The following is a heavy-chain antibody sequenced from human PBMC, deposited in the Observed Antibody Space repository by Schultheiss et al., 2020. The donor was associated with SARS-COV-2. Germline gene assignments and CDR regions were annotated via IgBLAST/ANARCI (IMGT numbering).Heavy chain of an antibody. V-gene: IGHV3-30*07. J-gene: IGHJ4*02. CDR1: GFTFSSYA. D-gene: IGHD4/OR15-4a*01. CDR2: ISYDGSNK. Sequence: GGSLRLSCAASGFTFSSYAMHWVRQAPGKGLEWVAVISYDGSNKYYADSVKGRFTISRDNSKNTLYLQMNSLRAEDTAVYYCAKDLVPTIGRGQGTLVTVSS. CDR3: AKDLVPTIG.